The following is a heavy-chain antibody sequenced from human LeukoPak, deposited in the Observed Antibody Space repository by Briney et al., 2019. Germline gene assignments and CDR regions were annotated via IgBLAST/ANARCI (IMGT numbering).Heavy chain of an antibody. D-gene: IGHD3-22*01. Sequence: SETLSLTCTVSGGSISSSSYYWRWIRQPPGKGLEWIGSIYYSGSTCYNPSLKSRVTISVDTSKNQFSLKLSSVTAADTAVYYCARLPSNYYDSSGYYFDYWDQGTLVTVYS. J-gene: IGHJ4*02. V-gene: IGHV4-39*01. CDR2: IYYSGST. CDR1: GGSISSSSYY. CDR3: ARLPSNYYDSSGYYFDY.